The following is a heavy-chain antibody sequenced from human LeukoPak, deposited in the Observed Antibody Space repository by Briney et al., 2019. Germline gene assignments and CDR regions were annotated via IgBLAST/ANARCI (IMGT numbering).Heavy chain of an antibody. CDR2: IYYSGST. V-gene: IGHV4-59*01. J-gene: IGHJ4*02. D-gene: IGHD3-9*01. Sequence: SETLSLTCTVSGGSISSYYWSWIRQPPGKGLEWIGYIYYSGSTNYNPSLKSRVTISVDTSKNQFSLKLSSVTAADTAVYYCARGRIEGGVLRYFDWFFDYWGQGTLVTVSS. CDR1: GGSISSYY. CDR3: ARGRIEGGVLRYFDWFFDY.